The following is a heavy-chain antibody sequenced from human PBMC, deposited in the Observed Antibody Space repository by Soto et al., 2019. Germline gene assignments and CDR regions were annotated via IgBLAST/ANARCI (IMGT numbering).Heavy chain of an antibody. J-gene: IGHJ6*02. CDR3: SHRRLGDYSPDYNGLDV. D-gene: IGHD3-3*01. Sequence: QITLKEAGPTLVKPTQTLTLTCTCSGFSLSTTGEGVFWIRQPQGKAPEWLALVHWNDDKRYSPSLRPRLTIKKDTSREHVVLSLTNLDPVDTGTYYCSHRRLGDYSPDYNGLDVWGQGTTVIVSS. CDR2: VHWNDDK. V-gene: IGHV2-5*01. CDR1: GFSLSTTGEG.